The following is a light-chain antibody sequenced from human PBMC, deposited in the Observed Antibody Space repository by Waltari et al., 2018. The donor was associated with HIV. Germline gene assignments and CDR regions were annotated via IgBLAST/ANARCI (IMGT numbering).Light chain of an antibody. Sequence: QSALTQPASVSGSPGQSITISCTGASSDIGGFDYVAWYQQHPGKVPKLIIYAVGDRPSGVSNRFSGSKSGSTASLSISGLQAEDEAVYYCSSYSRSSTLVLFGGGTKLTVL. CDR1: SSDIGGFDY. CDR3: SSYSRSSTLVL. CDR2: AVG. V-gene: IGLV2-14*03. J-gene: IGLJ2*01.